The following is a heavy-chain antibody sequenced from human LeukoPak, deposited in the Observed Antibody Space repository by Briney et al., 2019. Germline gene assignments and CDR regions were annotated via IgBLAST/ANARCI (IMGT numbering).Heavy chain of an antibody. J-gene: IGHJ4*02. CDR3: ARHSGTYCAPLDY. Sequence: PSETLSLTCTVSGGSISSGSYYWGWIRQPPGKGLEWIGNIFHSGSTYYNPSLKSRVTMSVDTSKNQFSLKLTSVTAADTAVYYCARHSGTYCAPLDYWGQGTLVTVSS. CDR1: GGSISSGSYY. CDR2: IFHSGST. V-gene: IGHV4-39*01. D-gene: IGHD1-26*01.